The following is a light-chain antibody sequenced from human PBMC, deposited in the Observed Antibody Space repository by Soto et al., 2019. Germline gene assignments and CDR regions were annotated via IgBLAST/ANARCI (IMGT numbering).Light chain of an antibody. CDR1: QSLVYSDGHTY. V-gene: IGKV2-30*01. J-gene: IGKJ3*01. CDR2: KVS. CDR3: MQGTRFT. Sequence: DVVMTQSPLSLPVTLGQPASISCRSSQSLVYSDGHTYLNWFQQRPGQSPRRLIYKVSNRDSGVPDRFSGSGSVTDFTLKISRVEAEDVGVYYCMQGTRFTFGPVNKVDIK.